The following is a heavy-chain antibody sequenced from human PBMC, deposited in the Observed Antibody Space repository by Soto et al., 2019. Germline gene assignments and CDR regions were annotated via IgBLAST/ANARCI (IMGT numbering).Heavy chain of an antibody. CDR3: TRDASRDSSARGWFDP. CDR1: GFPVRSFT. D-gene: IGHD6-13*01. V-gene: IGHV3-21*01. CDR2: ISSNSAYI. Sequence: GGSLRLSCAASGFPVRSFTMNWVRQAPGKWLEWVSTISSNSAYIYSTDALRGRFTISRDNAKNSLHLQMNSLRAEDTAVYYCTRDASRDSSARGWFDPWGPGTLVTVSS. J-gene: IGHJ5*02.